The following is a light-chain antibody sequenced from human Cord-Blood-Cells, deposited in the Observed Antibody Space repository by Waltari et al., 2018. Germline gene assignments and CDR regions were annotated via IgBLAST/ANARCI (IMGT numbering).Light chain of an antibody. J-gene: IGLJ2*01. CDR3: SSYTSSSTLGV. Sequence: QSALTQPASVSGSPGQSLTISCTRTSSDVVGYNYVSWYQQHPGKAPKLMIYDVSKRPSGVSNRFSGSKSGNTASLTISGLQAEDEADYYCSSYTSSSTLGVFGGGTKLTVL. CDR1: SSDVVGYNY. CDR2: DVS. V-gene: IGLV2-14*01.